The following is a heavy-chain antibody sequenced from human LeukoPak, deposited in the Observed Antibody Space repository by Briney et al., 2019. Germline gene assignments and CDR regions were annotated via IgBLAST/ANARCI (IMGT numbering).Heavy chain of an antibody. Sequence: GASLKISCKGSGYSFTSYWIGWVRQMPGKGLEWMGIIYPGDSDTRYSPSFQGQVTISADKSISTAYLQWSSLKASDTAMYYCARLDSSGYYYYGMDVWGQGTTVTVSS. CDR1: GYSFTSYW. V-gene: IGHV5-51*01. J-gene: IGHJ6*02. CDR2: IYPGDSDT. CDR3: ARLDSSGYYYYGMDV. D-gene: IGHD3-22*01.